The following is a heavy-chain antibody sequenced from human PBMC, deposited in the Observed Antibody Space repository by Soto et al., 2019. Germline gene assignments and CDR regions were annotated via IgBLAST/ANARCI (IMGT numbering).Heavy chain of an antibody. Sequence: QVQLVQSGAGVKKPGASVKLSCKASGYTFTRYAIHWVRQAPGQGLEWLGGINAGTGIATYSQRFQGRVTITSDTSATTSYMELSSLTSEDTAVYFCARDLWNAPDEWGQGTRVTVSS. CDR2: INAGTGIA. J-gene: IGHJ4*02. V-gene: IGHV1-3*01. D-gene: IGHD1-1*01. CDR1: GYTFTRYA. CDR3: ARDLWNAPDE.